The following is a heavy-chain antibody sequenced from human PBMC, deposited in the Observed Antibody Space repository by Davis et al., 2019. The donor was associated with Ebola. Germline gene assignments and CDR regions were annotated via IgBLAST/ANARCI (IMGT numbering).Heavy chain of an antibody. V-gene: IGHV1-18*04. CDR2: INPHNGNT. D-gene: IGHD1-1*01. CDR3: ARAQFPTTSDH. CDR1: GYTFTSYG. J-gene: IGHJ4*02. Sequence: AASVKVSCKGSGYTFTSYGITWVRQAPGQGLEWMGWINPHNGNTNYAQNVQGRVTMTTDSSTSTAYMEVGSLRSDDTAVYYCARAQFPTTSDHWGQGTLVTVSS.